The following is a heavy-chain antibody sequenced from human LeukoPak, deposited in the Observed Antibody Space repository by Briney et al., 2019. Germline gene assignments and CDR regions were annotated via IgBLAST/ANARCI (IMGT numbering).Heavy chain of an antibody. V-gene: IGHV3-48*03. CDR3: ARVSTGSEYFDY. Sequence: GGSLRLSCAASGFTFSSYEMNWVRQAPGKGLEWVSYISRSGSTIFSADPVKGRFTTSRDNAKNSLFLQMNSLRAEDTAVYYCARVSTGSEYFDYWGQGTLVTVSS. CDR1: GFTFSSYE. CDR2: ISRSGSTI. J-gene: IGHJ4*02.